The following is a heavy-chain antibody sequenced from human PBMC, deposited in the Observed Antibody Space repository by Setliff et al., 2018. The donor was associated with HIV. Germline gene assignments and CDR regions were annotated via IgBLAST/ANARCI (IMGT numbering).Heavy chain of an antibody. Sequence: PSETLSLTCAVYGGSFSGYYWGWIRQPPGKGLEWIGSMHNSGSTYYNPSVKSRVTISVDKSKNQFSLKLKSVTAADTAVYYCARVAVAGTTFDVFDIWGQGTMVTVSS. CDR1: GGSFSGYY. CDR2: MHNSGST. J-gene: IGHJ3*02. V-gene: IGHV4-34*01. CDR3: ARVAVAGTTFDVFDI. D-gene: IGHD6-19*01.